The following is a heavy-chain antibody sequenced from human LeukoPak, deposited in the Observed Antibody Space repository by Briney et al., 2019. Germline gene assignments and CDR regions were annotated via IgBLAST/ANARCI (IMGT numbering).Heavy chain of an antibody. CDR2: INTSGST. Sequence: SETLSLTCTVSGDSISTYYWSWIRQPAGKGLEWIGRINTSGSTNYNPSLKSRVTMSVDTSKNQFSLKLSSVTAADTAVYCCARQSDKAAGGTFAFDYWGQGALVTVS. D-gene: IGHD6-13*01. J-gene: IGHJ4*02. CDR1: GDSISTYY. V-gene: IGHV4-4*07. CDR3: ARQSDKAAGGTFAFDY.